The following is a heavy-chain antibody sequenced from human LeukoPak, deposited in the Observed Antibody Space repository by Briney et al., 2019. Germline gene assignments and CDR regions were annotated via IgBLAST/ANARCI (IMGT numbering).Heavy chain of an antibody. D-gene: IGHD5-24*01. J-gene: IGHJ6*03. CDR1: EFSFETYW. CDR3: ARGETMAV. V-gene: IGHV3-7*01. CDR2: INEDGSEK. Sequence: PGGSLRLSCVALEFSFETYWMSWVRQAPGKGPEWVANINEDGSEKHYVGSVRGRFTISRDNADNSLHLQMNSLRPEGMAVYYCARGETMAVWGKGTTVTVSS.